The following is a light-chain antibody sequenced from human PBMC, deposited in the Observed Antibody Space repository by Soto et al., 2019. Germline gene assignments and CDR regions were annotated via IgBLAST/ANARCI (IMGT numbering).Light chain of an antibody. CDR2: AAS. J-gene: IGKJ2*01. CDR3: QQSYSTPPAT. V-gene: IGKV1-39*01. CDR1: QYISSY. Sequence: DIQMTQSPSSLSASVGDRVTITCRASQYISSYLNWYQQKPGKAPKLLIYAASSLQCGVPSRFSGSRAGSDFTLTSSSLQPEDFATYYCQQSYSTPPATFGQGTKLEIK.